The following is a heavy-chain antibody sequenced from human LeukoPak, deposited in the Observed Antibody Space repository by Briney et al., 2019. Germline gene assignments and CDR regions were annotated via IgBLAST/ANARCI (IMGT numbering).Heavy chain of an antibody. J-gene: IGHJ5*02. CDR3: ARGGVSGDTYYDFWSGYSFDP. CDR2: INPNSVGT. CDR1: GYTFTGYY. D-gene: IGHD3-3*01. Sequence: ASVKVSCKASGYTFTGYYMQWVRQAPGQGLEWMGWINPNSVGTNYAQKFQGRVTMTRDTSITTAYMELSRLKSDDTAVYYCARGGVSGDTYYDFWSGYSFDPWGQGTLVTVSS. V-gene: IGHV1-2*02.